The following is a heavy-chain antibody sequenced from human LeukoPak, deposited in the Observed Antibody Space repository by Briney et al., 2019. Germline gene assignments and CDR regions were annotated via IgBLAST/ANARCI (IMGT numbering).Heavy chain of an antibody. CDR2: IGGSGTTI. D-gene: IGHD3-10*01. Sequence: GRSLRLSCAASGFTLSDYYMSWIRQAPGKGLEWVSYIGGSGTTIFYAQSVKGRFAISRDNAKNSLYLQMNSLRAEDTAVYYCARFARSGSYYIDYWGQGTLITVSS. V-gene: IGHV3-11*01. J-gene: IGHJ4*02. CDR3: ARFARSGSYYIDY. CDR1: GFTLSDYY.